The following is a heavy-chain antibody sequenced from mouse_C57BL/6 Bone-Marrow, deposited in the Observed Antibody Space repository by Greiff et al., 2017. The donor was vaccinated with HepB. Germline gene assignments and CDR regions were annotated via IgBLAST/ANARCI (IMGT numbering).Heavy chain of an antibody. V-gene: IGHV1-81*01. Sequence: QVQLQQSGAELARPGASVKLSCKASGYTFTSYGISWVKQRTGQGLEWIGEIYPRSGNTYYNEKFKGKATLTADKSSSTAYMELRSLTAEDSAVYFGARDKDSQSVVATDYWGQGTSVTVSS. J-gene: IGHJ4*01. CDR1: GYTFTSYG. CDR3: ARDKDSQSVVATDY. D-gene: IGHD1-1*01. CDR2: IYPRSGNT.